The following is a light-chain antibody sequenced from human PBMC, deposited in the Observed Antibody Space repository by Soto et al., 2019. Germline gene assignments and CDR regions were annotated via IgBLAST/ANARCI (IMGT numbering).Light chain of an antibody. CDR1: SSDVGSYKF. CDR3: CSNAGTRTV. CDR2: DDS. Sequence: QSVLTQPASVSGSPGQSITISCTGISSDVGSYKFVSWYQQHPGKAPKLMIYDDSRPSGVSNRFSASKSGNTASLTISGLQAEDEGDYYCCSNAGTRTVFGGGTKLTVL. J-gene: IGLJ3*02. V-gene: IGLV2-23*01.